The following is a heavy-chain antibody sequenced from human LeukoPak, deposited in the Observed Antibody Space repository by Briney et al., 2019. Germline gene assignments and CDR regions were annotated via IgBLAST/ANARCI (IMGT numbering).Heavy chain of an antibody. V-gene: IGHV4-39*07. Sequence: SSETLSPTCTVSGGSISSSSYYWGWIRQPPGKGLEWIGSIYYSGSTYYNPSLKSRVTISVDTSKNQFSLKLSSVTAADTAVYYCARGYSYDNTIDYWGQGTLVTVSS. J-gene: IGHJ4*02. CDR2: IYYSGST. D-gene: IGHD5-18*01. CDR3: ARGYSYDNTIDY. CDR1: GGSISSSSYY.